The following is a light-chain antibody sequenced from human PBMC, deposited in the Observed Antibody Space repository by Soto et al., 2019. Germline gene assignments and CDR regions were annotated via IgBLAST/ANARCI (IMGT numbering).Light chain of an antibody. CDR3: QQYGSSPPIT. J-gene: IGKJ5*01. CDR1: QRVSNH. Sequence: ETVMTPSPVTLSVSPGATATLSCRASQRVSNHFAWYQQKPGQAPRLLIYGASSRATGIPDRFSGSGSGTDFTLTISRLEPEDFAVYYCQQYGSSPPITFGQGTRLEIK. V-gene: IGKV3-20*01. CDR2: GAS.